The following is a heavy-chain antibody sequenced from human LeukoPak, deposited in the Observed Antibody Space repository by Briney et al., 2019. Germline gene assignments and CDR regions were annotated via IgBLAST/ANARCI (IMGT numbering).Heavy chain of an antibody. Sequence: SETLSLTCTVSGGSISSSSYYWGWIRQPPGKGLEWIGSIYYSGSTYYNPSLKSRVTISVDTSKNQFSLKLSSVTAADTAVYYCAREDGGYSGYGPYYFDYWGQGTLVTVSS. CDR2: IYYSGST. CDR3: AREDGGYSGYGPYYFDY. CDR1: GGSISSSSYY. J-gene: IGHJ4*02. V-gene: IGHV4-39*07. D-gene: IGHD5-12*01.